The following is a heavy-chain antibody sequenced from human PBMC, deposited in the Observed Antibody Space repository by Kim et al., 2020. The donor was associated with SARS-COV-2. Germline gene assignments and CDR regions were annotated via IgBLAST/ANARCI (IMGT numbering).Heavy chain of an antibody. CDR1: GGSFSGYY. D-gene: IGHD1-1*01. CDR2: INHSGST. CDR3: ARARRGYYFDY. J-gene: IGHJ4*02. V-gene: IGHV4-34*01. Sequence: SETLSLTCAVYGGSFSGYYWSWIRQPPGKGLEWIGEINHSGSTNYNPSLKSRVTISVDTSKNQFSLKLSSVTAADTAVYYCARARRGYYFDYWGQGTLVTVSS.